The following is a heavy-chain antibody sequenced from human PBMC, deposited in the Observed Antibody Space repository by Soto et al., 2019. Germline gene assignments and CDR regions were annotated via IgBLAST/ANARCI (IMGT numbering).Heavy chain of an antibody. CDR3: ARDRNRDGYNSYFDY. CDR2: IWYDGSNK. V-gene: IGHV3-33*01. D-gene: IGHD5-12*01. J-gene: IGHJ4*02. Sequence: QVQLVESGGGVVQPGRSLRLSCAASGFTFSSYGMHWVRQAPGKGLEWVAVIWYDGSNKYYADSVTGRFTISRDNSKNTLYLQMNSLRAEDTAVYYCARDRNRDGYNSYFDYWGQGTLVTVSS. CDR1: GFTFSSYG.